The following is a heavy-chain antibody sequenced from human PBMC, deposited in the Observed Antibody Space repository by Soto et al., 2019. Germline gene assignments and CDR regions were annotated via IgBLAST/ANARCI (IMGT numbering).Heavy chain of an antibody. D-gene: IGHD4-4*01. V-gene: IGHV3-49*04. CDR1: GFTFGDYV. CDR2: IRSKAYGGTT. Sequence: PGGSLRLSCTASGFTFGDYVMSWVRQAPGKGLEWVGFIRSKAYGGTTECAASVKGRFTISRDDSKSIAYLQMSSLKTEDTAVYYCTRVPQYPPGPLDVWGQGTTVTVS. CDR3: TRVPQYPPGPLDV. J-gene: IGHJ6*02.